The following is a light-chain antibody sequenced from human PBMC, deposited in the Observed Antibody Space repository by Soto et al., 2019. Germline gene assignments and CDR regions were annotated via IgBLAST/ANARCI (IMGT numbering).Light chain of an antibody. CDR2: GAS. V-gene: IGKV3-20*01. CDR1: QTVNSNY. J-gene: IGKJ1*01. CDR3: QQYGSSPQT. Sequence: EIVLTQSPGTLSLSPGERATLSCRARQTVNSNYLAWYQQKPGQAPRLLIYGASSRATGIPDRFSGSGSGTDFTLTISRLEPEDFAVYYCQQYGSSPQTFGQGTKVDIK.